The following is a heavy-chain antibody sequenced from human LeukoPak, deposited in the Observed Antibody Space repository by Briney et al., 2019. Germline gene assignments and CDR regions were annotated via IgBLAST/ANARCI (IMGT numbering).Heavy chain of an antibody. J-gene: IGHJ5*02. CDR1: GGSISSYY. Sequence: TSETLSLTCTVSGGSISSYYWSWIRQPPGKGLEWIGYIYYSGSTNYNPSLKSRVTMSVDTSKNQFSLKLSSVTAADTAVYYCAREIYDSSGSRWFDPWGQGTLVTVSS. V-gene: IGHV4-59*01. CDR2: IYYSGST. D-gene: IGHD3-22*01. CDR3: AREIYDSSGSRWFDP.